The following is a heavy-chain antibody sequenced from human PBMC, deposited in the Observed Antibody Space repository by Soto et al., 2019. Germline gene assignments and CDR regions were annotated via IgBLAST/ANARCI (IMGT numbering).Heavy chain of an antibody. CDR2: IYYSGST. Sequence: PSETLSLTCTVSGGSISSSSYYWGWIRQPPGKGLEWIGSIYYSGSTYYNPSLKSRVTISVDTSKNQFSLKLSSVTAADTAVYYCAIMYSSSWYGYFQHWGQGTLVTVS. V-gene: IGHV4-39*01. D-gene: IGHD6-13*01. CDR3: AIMYSSSWYGYFQH. J-gene: IGHJ1*01. CDR1: GGSISSSSYY.